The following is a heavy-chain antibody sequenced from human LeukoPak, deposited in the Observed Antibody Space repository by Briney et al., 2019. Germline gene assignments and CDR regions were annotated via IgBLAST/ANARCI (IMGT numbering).Heavy chain of an antibody. Sequence: GSLRLSCAASGFTFSSYAMHWVRQAPGKGLEWVAVISYDGSNKYYADSVKGRFTISRDNSKNTLYLQMNSLRAEDTAVYYCARGRVWAAGFDYWGQGTLVTVSS. CDR1: GFTFSSYA. D-gene: IGHD6-13*01. CDR2: ISYDGSNK. CDR3: ARGRVWAAGFDY. J-gene: IGHJ4*02. V-gene: IGHV3-30-3*01.